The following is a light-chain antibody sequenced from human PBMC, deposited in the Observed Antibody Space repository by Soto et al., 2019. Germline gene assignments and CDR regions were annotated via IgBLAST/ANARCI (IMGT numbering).Light chain of an antibody. V-gene: IGKV3-20*01. J-gene: IGKJ1*01. CDR1: QSVSNSY. CDR3: QQYGNSPFVA. CDR2: GAS. Sequence: EIVLTQSPGTLSLSPGERATLSCRASQSVSNSYLAWYQQKPGQAPRLLIYGASNRAFGIPDRFSGSGSGTDFTLTISRLEPEDFAVYYCQQYGNSPFVAFGQGTKVEIK.